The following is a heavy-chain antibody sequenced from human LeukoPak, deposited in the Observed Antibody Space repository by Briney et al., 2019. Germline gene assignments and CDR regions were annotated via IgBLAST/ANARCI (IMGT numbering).Heavy chain of an antibody. Sequence: GSLRLSCAASGFTVSSNYMSWVRQAPGKGLEWVSVIYSGGSTYYADSVKGRFTIPRDNSKNTLYLQMNSLRAEDTAVYYCATRGYSYGYPKKPFDYWGQGTLVTVSS. V-gene: IGHV3-53*01. CDR1: GFTVSSNY. CDR2: IYSGGST. D-gene: IGHD5-18*01. CDR3: ATRGYSYGYPKKPFDY. J-gene: IGHJ4*02.